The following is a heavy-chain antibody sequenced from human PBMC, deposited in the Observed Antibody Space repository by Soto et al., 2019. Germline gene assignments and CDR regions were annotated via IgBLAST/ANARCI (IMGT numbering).Heavy chain of an antibody. D-gene: IGHD5-18*01. J-gene: IGHJ6*02. CDR1: GGSISSSSYY. Sequence: PSETLSLTCTVSGGSISSSSYYWGWIRQPPGKGLEWIGSIYYSGSTYYNPSLKSRVTISVDTSKNQFSLKLSSVTAADTAVYYCASPGYSYGPHGMDVWGQGTTVTVSS. V-gene: IGHV4-39*01. CDR3: ASPGYSYGPHGMDV. CDR2: IYYSGST.